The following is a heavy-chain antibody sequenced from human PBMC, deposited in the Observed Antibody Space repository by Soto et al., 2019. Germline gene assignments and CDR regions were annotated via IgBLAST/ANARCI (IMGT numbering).Heavy chain of an antibody. D-gene: IGHD1-26*01. J-gene: IGHJ4*02. V-gene: IGHV3-23*01. CDR3: AKGSIDYSASVDN. CDR2: ISARGGSS. Sequence: VQLLESGGGLVQQGGSLRLSCAASGFSFSSYAMVWVRQAPGKGLDWVSVISARGGSSYFADSVTGRFTISRDNSKNVLSLEMNSLRADDTDIYFCAKGSIDYSASVDNWGQGTLVLVSS. CDR1: GFSFSSYA.